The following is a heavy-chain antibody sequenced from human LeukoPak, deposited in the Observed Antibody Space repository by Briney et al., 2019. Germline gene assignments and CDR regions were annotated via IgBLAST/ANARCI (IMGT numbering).Heavy chain of an antibody. CDR1: GYTFTSYA. J-gene: IGHJ6*02. D-gene: IGHD6-6*01. V-gene: IGHV7-4-1*02. CDR3: ARSEYSSSSVVYYYGMDV. CDR2: INTNTGNP. Sequence: GASVKVSCKASGYTFTSYAMNWVRQAPGQGLEWMGWINTNTGNPTYAQGFTGRFVFSLDTSVSTAYLQISSLKAEDTAVSYCARSEYSSSSVVYYYGMDVWGQGTTVTVSS.